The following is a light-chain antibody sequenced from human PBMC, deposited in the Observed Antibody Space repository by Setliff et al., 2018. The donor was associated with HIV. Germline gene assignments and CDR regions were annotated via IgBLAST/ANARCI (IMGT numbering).Light chain of an antibody. J-gene: IGLJ1*01. V-gene: IGLV2-14*03. Sequence: QSALAQPASVSGSPGQSITISCTGTSSDVGGYKYVSWYQQHPGRAPKLMIYDVSNRPSGVSNRFSGSKSGNTASLTISGLQAEDEADYYCSSYTSSSTYVFGTGTKV. CDR2: DVS. CDR3: SSYTSSSTYV. CDR1: SSDVGGYKY.